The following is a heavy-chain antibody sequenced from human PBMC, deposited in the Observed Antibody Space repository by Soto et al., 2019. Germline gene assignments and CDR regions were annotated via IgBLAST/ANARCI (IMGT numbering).Heavy chain of an antibody. Sequence: EVQLVESGGGLVQPGGSLRLSCAASGFTFTSYEMAWVRQAPGKGLEWISYISNSGSTIKYADSVKGRFTISRDNAKNSLFLQMNSLRDEDTAVYYCAKDGWELLYTLFDYWGQGTLVTVSS. J-gene: IGHJ4*02. D-gene: IGHD1-26*01. CDR3: AKDGWELLYTLFDY. CDR1: GFTFTSYE. V-gene: IGHV3-48*03. CDR2: ISNSGSTI.